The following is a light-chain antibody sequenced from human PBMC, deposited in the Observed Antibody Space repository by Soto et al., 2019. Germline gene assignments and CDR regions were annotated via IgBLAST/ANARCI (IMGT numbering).Light chain of an antibody. Sequence: IAITQSPATLSVSPGDRATLSCRASQSLSTNLAWYQQKPGQAPRLLIYGAFNRATGIPARSSGSGSGTEFTLTISSLQSEDFAVYYCQQYNNWWTFGQGTRVEIK. V-gene: IGKV3-15*01. J-gene: IGKJ1*01. CDR3: QQYNNWWT. CDR1: QSLSTN. CDR2: GAF.